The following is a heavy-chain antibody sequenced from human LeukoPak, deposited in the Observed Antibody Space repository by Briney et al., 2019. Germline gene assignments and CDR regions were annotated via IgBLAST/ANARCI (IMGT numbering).Heavy chain of an antibody. CDR1: GASINSSSYY. J-gene: IGHJ4*02. V-gene: IGHV4-39*07. D-gene: IGHD2-21*02. CDR3: ARDWAVTVDY. Sequence: SDTLSLTCTVSGASINSSSYYWGWIRQPPGKGLEWIGIMHYSGSAYYNPSLKSRVTISVDTSKNQFSLKLSSVTAADTAVYYCARDWAVTVDYWGQGTLVTVSS. CDR2: MHYSGSA.